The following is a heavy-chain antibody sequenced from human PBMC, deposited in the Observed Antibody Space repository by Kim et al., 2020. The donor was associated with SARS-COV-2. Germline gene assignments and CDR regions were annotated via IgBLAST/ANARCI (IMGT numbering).Heavy chain of an antibody. CDR3: ARPPTAPDDCSGGSCYSYYYGMDV. V-gene: IGHV1-69*13. D-gene: IGHD2-15*01. J-gene: IGHJ6*02. Sequence: SVKVSCKASGGTFSSYAISWVRQAPGQGLEWMGGIIPIFGTANYAQKFQGRVTITADESTSTAYMELSSLRSEDTAVYFCARPPTAPDDCSGGSCYSYYYGMDVWGQGTTVTVSS. CDR2: IIPIFGTA. CDR1: GGTFSSYA.